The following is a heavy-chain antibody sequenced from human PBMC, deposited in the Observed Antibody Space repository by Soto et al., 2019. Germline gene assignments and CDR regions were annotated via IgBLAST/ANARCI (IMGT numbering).Heavy chain of an antibody. J-gene: IGHJ3*02. CDR3: AIIATSGGGDAFDI. CDR2: ISSSGGST. D-gene: IGHD6-13*01. Sequence: GGSLRLSCAASGSSFSSYGIHLVRQAPGKGLEWVSTISSSGGSTHYADSVKGRFTISRDNSKNTLYLQMNSLRPEDTAVYYCAIIATSGGGDAFDIWGQGTMVT. V-gene: IGHV3-23*01. CDR1: GSSFSSYG.